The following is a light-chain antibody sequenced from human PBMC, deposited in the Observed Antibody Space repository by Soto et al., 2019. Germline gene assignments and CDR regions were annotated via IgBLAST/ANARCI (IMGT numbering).Light chain of an antibody. CDR2: TNN. Sequence: QSVLTQPPSASGTPGQRVTISCSGGSSNIGTNTVNWYQQLPGTAPKLLIYTNNQRPSGVPDRFSGSKSGTSASLAISGLQSEDEADYYCAAWDDSLNAYVFRTGTKVTVL. CDR3: AAWDDSLNAYV. CDR1: SSNIGTNT. V-gene: IGLV1-44*01. J-gene: IGLJ1*01.